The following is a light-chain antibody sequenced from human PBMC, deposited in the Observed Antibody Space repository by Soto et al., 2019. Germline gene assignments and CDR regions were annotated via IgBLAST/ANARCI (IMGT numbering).Light chain of an antibody. Sequence: QSVLTQPPSASGTPGQRVTISCSGSNSNIGTNTVHWYQHLPGTAPKLLIYTDNQRPSAVPDRFSGSRSGASASLAISGLQSEDEADYYCAAWDASLYGPVFGGGTKLTVL. CDR3: AAWDASLYGPV. CDR2: TDN. CDR1: NSNIGTNT. V-gene: IGLV1-44*01. J-gene: IGLJ3*02.